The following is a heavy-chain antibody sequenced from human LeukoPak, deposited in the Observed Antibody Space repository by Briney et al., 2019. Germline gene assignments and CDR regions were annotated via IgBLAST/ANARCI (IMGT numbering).Heavy chain of an antibody. J-gene: IGHJ4*02. CDR1: GYSISSGYY. V-gene: IGHV4-38-2*02. CDR3: ARSVPGLRGAHFDY. CDR2: IYTSGST. D-gene: IGHD3-10*01. Sequence: PSETLSLTCTVSGYSISSGYYWGWIRQPPGKGLEWIGRIYTSGSTNYNPSLKSRVTMSVDTSKNQFSLKLSSVTAADTAVYYCARSVPGLRGAHFDYWGQGTLVTVSS.